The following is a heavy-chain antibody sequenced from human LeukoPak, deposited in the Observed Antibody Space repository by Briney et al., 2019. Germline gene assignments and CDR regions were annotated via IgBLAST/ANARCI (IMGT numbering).Heavy chain of an antibody. Sequence: ASVKVSCKASGYTFISYGISWVRQAPGQGLEWMGWISAYNGNTNYAQKFQGRVTITTDESTSTAYMELTSLRSEDTAVYYCARGRDCSGGSCYHALLDYWGQGTLVTVSS. CDR3: ARGRDCSGGSCYHALLDY. CDR1: GYTFISYG. CDR2: ISAYNGNT. J-gene: IGHJ4*02. V-gene: IGHV1-18*01. D-gene: IGHD2-15*01.